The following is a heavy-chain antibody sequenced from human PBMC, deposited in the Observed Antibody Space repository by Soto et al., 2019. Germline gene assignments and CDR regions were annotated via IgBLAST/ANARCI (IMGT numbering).Heavy chain of an antibody. J-gene: IGHJ6*02. CDR3: APLSVSLSGHYGIHV. V-gene: IGHV4-39*01. Sequence: SETLSLTSRVSGYSVTTSDYYWAWIRQPPGKGLEWIGSTFYSELTYYNPSLKSRVTLSVDTSKDQFSVRLNSVTAADTAVYYCAPLSVSLSGHYGIHVWGQGTTVTVS. CDR2: TFYSELT. D-gene: IGHD3-3*01. CDR1: GYSVTTSDYY.